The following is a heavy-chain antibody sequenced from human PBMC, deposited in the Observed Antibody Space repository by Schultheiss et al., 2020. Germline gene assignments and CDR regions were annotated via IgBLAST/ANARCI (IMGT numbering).Heavy chain of an antibody. D-gene: IGHD2-2*02. CDR2: ISGSGGST. J-gene: IGHJ6*02. CDR3: AVYCSSTSCYRRGYYGMDV. CDR1: GFTFSSYA. V-gene: IGHV3-23*01. Sequence: GGSLRLSCVASGFTFSSYAMSWVRQAPGKGLEWVSAISGSGGSTYYADSVKGRFTISRDNSKNTLYLQMNSLRAEDTAVYYCAVYCSSTSCYRRGYYGMDVWGQGTTVTVSS.